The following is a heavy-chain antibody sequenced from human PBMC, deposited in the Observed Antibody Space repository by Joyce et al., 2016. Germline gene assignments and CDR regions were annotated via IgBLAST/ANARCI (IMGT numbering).Heavy chain of an antibody. Sequence: EVQLVESGGGLVQPGGSLRLSCVASGFTFSSYWMQWVRQAPGKVPVCVSRIGSDGRYTTSVDSVKGRFTTSRDNAKNTLYLEMNSLRVDDTEIYYCTRDNWGSSEHWGQGAQVTVSS. V-gene: IGHV3-74*01. CDR1: GFTFSSYW. CDR2: IGSDGRYT. J-gene: IGHJ1*01. D-gene: IGHD7-27*01. CDR3: TRDNWGSSEH.